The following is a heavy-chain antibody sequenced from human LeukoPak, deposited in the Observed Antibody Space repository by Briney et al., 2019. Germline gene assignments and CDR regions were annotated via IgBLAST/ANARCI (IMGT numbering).Heavy chain of an antibody. V-gene: IGHV3-23*01. CDR1: GFTFSSYA. CDR3: AKDPGDSSGWFDY. CDR2: ISGSGGST. Sequence: PGGSLRLSCEASGFTFSSYAMSWVRQAPGKGLEWVSAISGSGGSTYYADSVKGRFTISRDNSKNTLYLQMNSLRAEDTAVYYCAKDPGDSSGWFDYWGQGTLVTVSS. D-gene: IGHD6-19*01. J-gene: IGHJ4*02.